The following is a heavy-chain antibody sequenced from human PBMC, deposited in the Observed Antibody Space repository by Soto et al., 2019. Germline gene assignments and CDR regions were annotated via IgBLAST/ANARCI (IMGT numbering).Heavy chain of an antibody. V-gene: IGHV4-31*03. CDR2: IYYSGRT. J-gene: IGHJ3*02. D-gene: IGHD4-17*01. Sequence: QVQLQESGPGLVKPSQTLSLTCTVSGGSISSGGYYWSWIRQHPGKGLEWIGYIYYSGRTYYNPSLKSRVTISVDTSKNQFSLKLSSVTAADTAVYYCARDNESNGDSVGGAFDIWGQGTMVTVSS. CDR3: ARDNESNGDSVGGAFDI. CDR1: GGSISSGGYY.